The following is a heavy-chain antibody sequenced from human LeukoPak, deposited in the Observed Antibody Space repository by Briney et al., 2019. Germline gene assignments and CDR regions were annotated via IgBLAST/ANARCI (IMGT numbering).Heavy chain of an antibody. D-gene: IGHD3-10*02. CDR1: GGSISSGGYY. J-gene: IGHJ4*02. CDR2: IYYSGST. CDR3: ARGDTMFVY. V-gene: IGHV4-31*03. Sequence: SETLSLTCTAPGGSISSGGYYWSWIRQHPGKGLEWIGYIYYSGSTYYNPSLKSRVTISVDTSKNQFSLKLSSVTAADTAVYYCARGDTMFVYWGQGTLVTVSS.